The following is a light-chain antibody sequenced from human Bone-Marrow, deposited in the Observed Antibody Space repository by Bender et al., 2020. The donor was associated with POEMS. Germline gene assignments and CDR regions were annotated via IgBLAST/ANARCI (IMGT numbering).Light chain of an antibody. CDR3: NSRDSSDTHLV. V-gene: IGLV3-19*01. CDR2: GKN. Sequence: SSELTQAPAVSVALGQTVTITCQGDGLRRYFASWFQQKPGQAPVLVIYGKNNRPSGIPDRFSASGSGNTASLTITAAQAEDEADYYCNSRDSSDTHLVFGGGTKLTVL. CDR1: GLRRYF. J-gene: IGLJ2*01.